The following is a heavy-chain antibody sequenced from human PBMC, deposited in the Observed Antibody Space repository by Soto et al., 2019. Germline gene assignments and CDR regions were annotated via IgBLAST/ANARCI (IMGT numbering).Heavy chain of an antibody. D-gene: IGHD6-13*01. V-gene: IGHV4-61*01. J-gene: IGHJ4*02. CDR3: ERINWSVRSWYYFDH. CDR1: GGSVNIANYC. Sequence: AETLSLTCTVSGGSVNIANYCWSWIRQPPGKGLGWIAYIYSSGSSIYNPSLKSRVTISVDTSKNQFSLQMRSVTAADTAVYYCERINWSVRSWYYFDHWGKGTLVTVSS. CDR2: IYSSGSS.